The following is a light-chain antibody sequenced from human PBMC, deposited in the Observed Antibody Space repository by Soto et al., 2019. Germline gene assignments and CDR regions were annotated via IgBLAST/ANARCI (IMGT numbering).Light chain of an antibody. CDR2: EVS. Sequence: QSALTQPASVSGSPGQSITLSCTGTSSDVGSYNLVSWYQQHPGKAPKLMIYEVSKRPSGVSNRFSGSKSGNTASLTISGLQAEDEADYDCCSYAGSSTSDVFGTGTKLTVL. V-gene: IGLV2-23*02. J-gene: IGLJ1*01. CDR3: CSYAGSSTSDV. CDR1: SSDVGSYNL.